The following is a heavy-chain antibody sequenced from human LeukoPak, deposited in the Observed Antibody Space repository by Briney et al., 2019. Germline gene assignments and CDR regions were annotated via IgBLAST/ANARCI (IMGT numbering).Heavy chain of an antibody. CDR2: IYPTGST. V-gene: IGHV4-38-2*02. CDR1: GYSLSSGYY. J-gene: IGHJ5*02. D-gene: IGHD6-13*01. CDR3: ARAYSSSWYWNWFDP. Sequence: PETLSLTCTVSGYSLSSGYYWGWIRQPPGKGLEWIGNIYPTGSTYYNPSLKSRVTISVDTSKNQFSLKVSSVSAADTAVYYCARAYSSSWYWNWFDPWGQGTLVTVSS.